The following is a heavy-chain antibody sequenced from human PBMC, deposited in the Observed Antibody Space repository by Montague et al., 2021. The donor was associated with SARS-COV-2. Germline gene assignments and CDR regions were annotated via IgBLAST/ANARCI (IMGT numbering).Heavy chain of an antibody. CDR3: ARIQATVNAFDI. Sequence: PALVKPTQTLTLTCTFSGFSLSTSGMCVSWIRQPPGKALEWLARSDWDDDKYYSTSLKTRLTISKDTSKNQVVLTMTNTDPVDTATYYCARIQATVNAFDIGGQGTMVTVSS. CDR2: SDWDDDK. CDR1: GFSLSTSGMC. D-gene: IGHD4-17*01. V-gene: IGHV2-70*11. J-gene: IGHJ3*02.